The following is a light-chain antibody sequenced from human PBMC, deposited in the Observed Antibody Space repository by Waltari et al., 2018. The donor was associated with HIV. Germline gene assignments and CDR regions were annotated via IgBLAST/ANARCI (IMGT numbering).Light chain of an antibody. CDR3: QSADTGGTRV. Sequence: SSELTQPPSASVSPGQTARITCYGDAFHRPYTYWYQQQPGQAPVGVIYKDTERPSGIPERFSGSSSGTTVTLTISGVQSEDEADYYCQSADTGGTRVFGPGTKVTVL. CDR2: KDT. CDR1: AFHRPY. J-gene: IGLJ1*01. V-gene: IGLV3-25*03.